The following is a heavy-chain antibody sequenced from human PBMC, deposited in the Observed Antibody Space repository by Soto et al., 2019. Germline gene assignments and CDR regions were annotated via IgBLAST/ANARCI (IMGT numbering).Heavy chain of an antibody. V-gene: IGHV4-30-4*01. Sequence: QVQLQESGPGLVKPSQTLSLTCTVSGGSISSGDYYWSWIRQPPGKGLEWIGYIYYSGSTYYNPSLKSPVTISAETSKNQSSPQPSSVTPADTAVYYCARDTGWQQLLLSAFDIWGPGTMVTVSS. CDR2: IYYSGST. CDR1: GGSISSGDYY. D-gene: IGHD6-13*01. CDR3: ARDTGWQQLLLSAFDI. J-gene: IGHJ3*02.